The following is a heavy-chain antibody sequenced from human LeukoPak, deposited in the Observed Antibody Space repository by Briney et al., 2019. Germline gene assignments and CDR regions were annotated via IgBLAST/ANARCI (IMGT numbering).Heavy chain of an antibody. J-gene: IGHJ6*03. CDR2: IRNDGNNI. CDR1: GFSFSSFG. CDR3: AGAIHDFWSGYLSYYYYYMDV. V-gene: IGHV3-30*02. Sequence: AGGSLRLSCAASGFSFSSFGMHWVRQAPGKGLEWVAFIRNDGNNIRYADSVKGRFTISRDNSKNTLYLQMNSLRAEDTAVYYCAGAIHDFWSGYLSYYYYYMDVWGKGTTVTVSS. D-gene: IGHD3-3*01.